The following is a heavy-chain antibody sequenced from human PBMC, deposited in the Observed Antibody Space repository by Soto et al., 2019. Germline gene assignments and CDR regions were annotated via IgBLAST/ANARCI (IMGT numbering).Heavy chain of an antibody. CDR2: ITPSGGTT. D-gene: IGHD2-8*02. J-gene: IGHJ4*02. CDR1: GFIFSRYS. Sequence: GGSLRLSCAVSGFIFSRYSMNWVRQAPGKGLEWVPTITPSGGTTYYADSVKGRFTISRDNSKSTFFLQMNSLRADDTALYYCAKDSLLVYYFDSWGQGTLVTVSS. V-gene: IGHV3-23*01. CDR3: AKDSLLVYYFDS.